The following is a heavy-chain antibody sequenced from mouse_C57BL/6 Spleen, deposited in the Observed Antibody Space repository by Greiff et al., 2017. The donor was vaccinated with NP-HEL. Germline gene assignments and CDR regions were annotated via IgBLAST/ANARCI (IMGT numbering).Heavy chain of an antibody. CDR3: ASSKDYAFDY. V-gene: IGHV5-17*01. CDR1: GFTFSDYG. CDR2: ISSGSSII. J-gene: IGHJ2*01. Sequence: EVQVVESGGGLVKPGGSLKLSCAASGFTFSDYGMHWVRQAPEQGLEWVAYISSGSSIIYYADKVKGRFTISRDNRKNTLFLQMTSLRAEDTAMYYCASSKDYAFDYWGQGTTLTVSS. D-gene: IGHD2-4*01.